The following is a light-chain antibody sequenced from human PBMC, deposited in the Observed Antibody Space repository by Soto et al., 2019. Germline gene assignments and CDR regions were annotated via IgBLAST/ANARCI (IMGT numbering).Light chain of an antibody. CDR1: QSISNW. CDR3: QHYSTSSPYT. Sequence: DIQMTQSPSTLSASVGDRVTITCRASQSISNWLAWYQQRPGKAPKLLIFDAFSLESGVPSRFSGSGSGTEFTLTISDLQPDDFATYYCQHYSTSSPYTFVHGTTLEIK. J-gene: IGKJ2*01. CDR2: DAF. V-gene: IGKV1-5*01.